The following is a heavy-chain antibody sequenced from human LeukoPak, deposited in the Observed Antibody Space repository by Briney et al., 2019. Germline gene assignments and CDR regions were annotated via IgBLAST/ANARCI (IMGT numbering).Heavy chain of an antibody. V-gene: IGHV3-30*02. Sequence: GGSLRLSCAASGFTFSSYGMHWVRQAPGKGLEWVAFIRYDGSNKYYADSVKGRFTISRDNSKNTLYLQMNSLRAEDTAVYYCAKLKAPMVRGVIPYYFDYWGQGTLVTVSS. D-gene: IGHD3-10*01. J-gene: IGHJ4*02. CDR2: IRYDGSNK. CDR1: GFTFSSYG. CDR3: AKLKAPMVRGVIPYYFDY.